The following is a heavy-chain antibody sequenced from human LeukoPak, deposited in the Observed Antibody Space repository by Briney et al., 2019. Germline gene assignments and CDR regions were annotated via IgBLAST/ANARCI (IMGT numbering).Heavy chain of an antibody. V-gene: IGHV4-31*03. J-gene: IGHJ4*02. CDR1: GGSISSGGYY. Sequence: PSETLPLTCTVSGGSISSGGYYWSWIRQHPGKGLEWIGYIYYSGSTYYNPSLKSRVTISVDTSKNQFSLKLSSVTAADTAVYYCASGHCSSTSCSYYFDYWGQGTLVTVSS. CDR3: ASGHCSSTSCSYYFDY. D-gene: IGHD2-2*01. CDR2: IYYSGST.